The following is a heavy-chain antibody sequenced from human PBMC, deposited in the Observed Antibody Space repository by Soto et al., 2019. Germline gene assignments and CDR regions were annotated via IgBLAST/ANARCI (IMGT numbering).Heavy chain of an antibody. CDR3: ARDLFVTSRGILHY. CDR2: ISAYNGNT. J-gene: IGHJ4*02. CDR1: GYTFTSYG. V-gene: IGHV1-18*01. Sequence: VKVSCKASGYTFTSYGISWVRQAPGQGLEWMGWISAYNGNTNYAQKLQGRVTMTTDTSTSTAYMELRSLRSDDTAVYYCARDLFVTSRGILHYWGQGTLVTVSS. D-gene: IGHD2-21*02.